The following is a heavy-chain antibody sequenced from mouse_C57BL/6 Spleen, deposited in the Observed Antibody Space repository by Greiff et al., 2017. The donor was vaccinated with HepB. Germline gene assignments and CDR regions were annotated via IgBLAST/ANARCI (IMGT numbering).Heavy chain of an antibody. CDR1: GFTFSDFY. CDR3: ARDAPNWDGAMDY. Sequence: EVKLMESGGGLVQSGRSLRLSCATSGFTFSDFYMEWVRQAPGKGLEWIAASRNKANDYTTEYSASVKGRFIVSRDTSQSILYLQMNALRAEDTAIYYCARDAPNWDGAMDYWGQGTLVTVSS. V-gene: IGHV7-1*01. J-gene: IGHJ4*01. D-gene: IGHD4-1*01. CDR2: SRNKANDYTT.